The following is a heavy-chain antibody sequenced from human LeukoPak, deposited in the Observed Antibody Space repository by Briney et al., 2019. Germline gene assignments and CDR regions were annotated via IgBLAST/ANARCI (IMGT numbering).Heavy chain of an antibody. CDR3: ARERYQLLFDY. CDR2: ISYDGSNK. Sequence: GGSLRLSCAASGFTLSSYAMHWVRQAPGKGLEWVAVISYDGSNKYYADSVKGRFTISRDNSKNTLYLQMNSLRAEDTAVYYCARERYQLLFDYWGQGTLVTVSS. J-gene: IGHJ4*02. V-gene: IGHV3-30-3*01. CDR1: GFTLSSYA. D-gene: IGHD2-2*01.